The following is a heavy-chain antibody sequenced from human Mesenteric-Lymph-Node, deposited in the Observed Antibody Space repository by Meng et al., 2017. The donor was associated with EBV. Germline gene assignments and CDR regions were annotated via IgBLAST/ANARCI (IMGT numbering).Heavy chain of an antibody. J-gene: IGHJ5*02. CDR1: GYPFTSYD. V-gene: IGHV1-8*01. CDR3: ARGDYVLSGWFDP. CDR2: MNPNSGNT. Sequence: QGKLVHPGAWVKKPGASGKFSCKASGYPFTSYDINWVRQATGQGLEWMGWMNPNSGNTGYAQKFQGRVTMTRNTSISTAYMELSSLRSEDTAVYYCARGDYVLSGWFDPWGQGTLVTVSS. D-gene: IGHD2/OR15-2a*01.